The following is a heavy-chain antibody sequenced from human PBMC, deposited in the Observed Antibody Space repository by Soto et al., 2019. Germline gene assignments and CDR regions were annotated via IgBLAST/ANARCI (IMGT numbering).Heavy chain of an antibody. CDR1: GVTFYSYA. CDR3: PTAGGSGATLYTLNSAFDI. J-gene: IGHJ3*02. CDR2: ISGSGGAT. Sequence: GGSLRVSCAASGVTFYSYAMTWVRQAPGKGLEWISAISGSGGATYYADSVKGRFTISRDNSKNTLYLQMNSLRAEDTAVYYCPTAGGSGATLYTLNSAFDIWAKQTMVTASS. V-gene: IGHV3-23*01. D-gene: IGHD1-26*01.